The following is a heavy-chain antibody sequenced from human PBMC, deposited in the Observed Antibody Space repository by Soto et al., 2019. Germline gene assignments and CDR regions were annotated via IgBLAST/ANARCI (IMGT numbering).Heavy chain of an antibody. V-gene: IGHV1-2*02. D-gene: IGHD5-12*01. CDR3: ARDMGGYPLYGPDS. CDR2: INLNSGDT. CDR1: GQTFSDSS. J-gene: IGHJ4*02. Sequence: ASVKVSCKASGQTFSDSSMHWVRQAPGQGHEWMGWINLNSGDTNYAQKFQGRITMTWDKSINTAYMELTRLKSDDTAMYFCARDMGGYPLYGPDSWGQGTLVPVSS.